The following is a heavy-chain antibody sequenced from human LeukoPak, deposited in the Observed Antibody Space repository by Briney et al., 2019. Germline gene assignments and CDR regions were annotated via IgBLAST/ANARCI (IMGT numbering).Heavy chain of an antibody. Sequence: GRSLRLSCAASGFTFSSYAMHWVRQAPGKGLEWVAVISYDGSNKYYADSVKGRFTISRDNSKNTLCLQMNSLRAEDTAVYYCARAGVGATLSDAFDIWGQGTMVTVSS. J-gene: IGHJ3*02. D-gene: IGHD1-26*01. CDR2: ISYDGSNK. V-gene: IGHV3-30*04. CDR3: ARAGVGATLSDAFDI. CDR1: GFTFSSYA.